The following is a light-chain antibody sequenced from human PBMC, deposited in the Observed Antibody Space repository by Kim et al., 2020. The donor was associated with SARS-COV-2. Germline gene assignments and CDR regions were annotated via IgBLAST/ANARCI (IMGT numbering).Light chain of an antibody. CDR2: DAS. J-gene: IGKJ5*01. CDR1: QSVSSY. V-gene: IGKV3-11*01. CDR3: QQRSNCPIT. Sequence: LSPGETATPSCRARQSVSSYLSLYQQKPVHAPRLLIYDASNRATVISARCSVSGSGTDFTLTISSLEPEDFAVYYCQQRSNCPITFGQGTRLEIK.